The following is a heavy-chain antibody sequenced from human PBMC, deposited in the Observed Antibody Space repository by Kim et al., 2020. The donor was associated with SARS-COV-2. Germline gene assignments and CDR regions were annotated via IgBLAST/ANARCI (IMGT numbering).Heavy chain of an antibody. D-gene: IGHD6-19*01. Sequence: GGSLRLSCAASGFTFSSYGMHWVRQAPGKGLEWVAVIWYDGSNKYYADSVKGRFTISRDNSKNTLYLQMNSLRAEDTAVYYCARDPGRSYSSGWYGLGPTPRQEGYGMDVWGQGTTVTVSS. CDR2: IWYDGSNK. J-gene: IGHJ6*02. V-gene: IGHV3-33*01. CDR3: ARDPGRSYSSGWYGLGPTPRQEGYGMDV. CDR1: GFTFSSYG.